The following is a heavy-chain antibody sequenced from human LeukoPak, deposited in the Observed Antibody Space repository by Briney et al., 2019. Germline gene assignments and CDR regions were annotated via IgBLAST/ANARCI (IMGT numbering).Heavy chain of an antibody. Sequence: GGSLRLSCAASGFTFSSYGMHWVRQAPGRGLEWVAVIWYDGINEYYADSVKGRFTVSRDNANNTLYLQMNGLRADDTAVYFCARDVAKWGRWPDYWGQGTLVTVSS. J-gene: IGHJ4*02. CDR3: ARDVAKWGRWPDY. CDR1: GFTFSSYG. D-gene: IGHD7-27*01. V-gene: IGHV3-33*01. CDR2: IWYDGINE.